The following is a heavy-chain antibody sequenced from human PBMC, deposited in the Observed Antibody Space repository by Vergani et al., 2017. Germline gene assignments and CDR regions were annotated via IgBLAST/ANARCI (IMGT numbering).Heavy chain of an antibody. CDR1: GGSFSGYY. D-gene: IGHD5-18*01. CDR3: ARGNKDTAMVKDYYYYMDV. CDR2: INHSGST. V-gene: IGHV4-34*01. J-gene: IGHJ6*03. Sequence: QVRLQQWGAGLLKPSETLSLTCAVYGGSFSGYYWSWIRQPPGKGLEWFGEINHSGSTNYNPSLKSRVTISVDTSKNQFSLKLSSVTAADTAVYYCARGNKDTAMVKDYYYYMDVWGKGTTVTVSS.